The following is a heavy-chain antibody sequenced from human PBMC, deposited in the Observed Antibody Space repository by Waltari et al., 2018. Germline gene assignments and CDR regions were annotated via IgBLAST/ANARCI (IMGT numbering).Heavy chain of an antibody. CDR3: AKGALVGATYTLFDY. J-gene: IGHJ4*02. D-gene: IGHD1-26*01. Sequence: EVQLLESGGGLVQPGGSLRLSCAASGFTFSSYAMSWVRQAPGKGLEWVSAISGISVSTYYSYSVKGRFTISRDNSKNTLYLQMNSLRAEDTAVYYCAKGALVGATYTLFDYWGQGTLVTVSS. CDR1: GFTFSSYA. CDR2: ISGISVST. V-gene: IGHV3-23*01.